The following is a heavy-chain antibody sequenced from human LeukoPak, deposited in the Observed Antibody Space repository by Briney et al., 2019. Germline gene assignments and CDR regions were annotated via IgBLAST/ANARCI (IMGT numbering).Heavy chain of an antibody. V-gene: IGHV1-18*01. J-gene: IGHJ4*02. CDR2: ISPYNGNT. Sequence: GASVKISCTASGYTFTTYGITWIRESPGQGLEWLGWISPYNGNTNYRVNFQARLTLTTDTATSTAYMELRSLQADDSAVYYCTTWWEGGHWGQGTLVSVSS. CDR1: GYTFTTYG. CDR3: TTWWEGGH. D-gene: IGHD1-26*01.